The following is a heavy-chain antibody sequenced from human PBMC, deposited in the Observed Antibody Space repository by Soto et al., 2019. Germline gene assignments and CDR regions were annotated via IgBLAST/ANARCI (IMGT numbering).Heavy chain of an antibody. CDR2: ISAYNGNT. CDR1: GYTFTSYG. CDR3: ARHSYYDYVENY. D-gene: IGHD3-16*01. J-gene: IGHJ4*02. Sequence: ASVKVSCKASGYTFTSYGISWVRQAPGQGLEWMGWISAYNGNTNYAQKLQGRVTMTTDTSTSTAYMELRSLRSGDTAVYYCARHSYYDYVENYWGQGTLVTVSS. V-gene: IGHV1-18*04.